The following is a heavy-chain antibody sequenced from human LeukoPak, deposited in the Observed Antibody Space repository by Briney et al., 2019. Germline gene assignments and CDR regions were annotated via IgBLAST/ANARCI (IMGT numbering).Heavy chain of an antibody. V-gene: IGHV3-30*04. Sequence: PGGSLRLSCAASGFTFSSYAMSWVRQAPGKGLEWVAVISYDGSNKYYADSVKGRFTISRDNSKNTLYLQMNSLRAEDTAVYYCASYFGYWGQGTLVTVSS. J-gene: IGHJ4*02. CDR1: GFTFSSYA. CDR2: ISYDGSNK. CDR3: ASYFGY.